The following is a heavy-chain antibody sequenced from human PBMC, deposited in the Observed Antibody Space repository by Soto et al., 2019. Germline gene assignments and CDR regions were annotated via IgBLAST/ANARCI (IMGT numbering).Heavy chain of an antibody. J-gene: IGHJ4*02. V-gene: IGHV3-23*01. CDR1: GFTFSNYA. Sequence: PGGSLRLSCAASGFTFSNYAMTWVRQAPGKGLEWVAGISGSGGTTFHAGSVKGRFTISRDNSKNTLYLQVNSLRAEDTAVYYCARETPGWNPFDFWGQGTQVTVSS. D-gene: IGHD1-1*01. CDR2: ISGSGGTT. CDR3: ARETPGWNPFDF.